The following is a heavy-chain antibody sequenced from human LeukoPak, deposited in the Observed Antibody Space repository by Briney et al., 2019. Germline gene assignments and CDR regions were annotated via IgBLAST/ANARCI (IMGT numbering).Heavy chain of an antibody. CDR3: VRPMTTTRNFEH. CDR1: GFTFSSQP. Sequence: PGGSLRLSCAASGFTFSSQPMHWVRQTPGKGLAWVALISFDGKNKFYGDSVIGRFTISRDNTKNTLFLQMNSLRAEDMGVYYCVRPMTTTRNFEHWGQGTLVTVSS. J-gene: IGHJ4*02. CDR2: ISFDGKNK. D-gene: IGHD1-1*01. V-gene: IGHV3-30*03.